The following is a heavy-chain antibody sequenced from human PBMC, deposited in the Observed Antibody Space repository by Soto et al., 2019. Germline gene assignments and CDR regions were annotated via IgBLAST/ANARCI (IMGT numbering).Heavy chain of an antibody. CDR3: GTTFEY. J-gene: IGHJ4*02. V-gene: IGHV3-74*01. Sequence: EVQVVESGEKKKKTEGSMRISCAASGFTFSNYWMHWVRQVPGEGLVWVSSINNDGSRTWYADSVRGRIAMSRDNARNLVYLQMNSLRAEDTAVYYCGTTFEYWGQGALVTVSS. CDR2: INNDGSRT. CDR1: GFTFSNYW. D-gene: IGHD1-26*01.